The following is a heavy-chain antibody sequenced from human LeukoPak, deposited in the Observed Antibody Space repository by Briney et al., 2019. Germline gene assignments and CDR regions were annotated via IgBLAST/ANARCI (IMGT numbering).Heavy chain of an antibody. D-gene: IGHD2-15*01. CDR1: GGSLSSSNNY. CDR3: ARHHCTGGSCQPF. CDR2: LSYSGST. J-gene: IGHJ4*02. V-gene: IGHV4-39*01. Sequence: SETLSLTCTVSGGSLSSSNNYWGWIRQPPGKGLEWVGSLSYSGSTYYTPSLKSRVTISVDTSENHFSLRLSSVTAADTAVYYCARHHCTGGSCQPFWGQGTLVTVSS.